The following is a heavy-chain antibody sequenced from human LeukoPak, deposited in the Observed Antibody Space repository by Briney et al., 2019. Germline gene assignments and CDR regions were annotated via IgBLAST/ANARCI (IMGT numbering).Heavy chain of an antibody. V-gene: IGHV3-9*03. CDR2: ISWNSGSI. CDR3: AKAGCSSTSCYGNWFDP. D-gene: IGHD2-2*01. CDR1: GFTFSTYA. Sequence: RPGGSLRLSCAASGFTFSTYAMHWVRQAPGKGLEWVSGISWNSGSIGYADSVKGRFTISRDNAKNSLCLQMNSLRAEDMALYYCAKAGCSSTSCYGNWFDPWGQGTLVTVSS. J-gene: IGHJ5*02.